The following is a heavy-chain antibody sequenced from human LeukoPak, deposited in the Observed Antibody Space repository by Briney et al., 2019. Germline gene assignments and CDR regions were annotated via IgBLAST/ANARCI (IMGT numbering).Heavy chain of an antibody. J-gene: IGHJ4*02. Sequence: PGGSLRLSCAASGFTFSDYHMNWVRQAPGKGLEWVSYITYSGSETNYADSVKGRFTISRDNAKNSLYLQMSSLRAEDTAVYYCAGVVGSPKLYFDSWGQGILVTVSS. CDR1: GFTFSDYH. D-gene: IGHD2-21*01. V-gene: IGHV3-48*03. CDR3: AGVVGSPKLYFDS. CDR2: ITYSGSET.